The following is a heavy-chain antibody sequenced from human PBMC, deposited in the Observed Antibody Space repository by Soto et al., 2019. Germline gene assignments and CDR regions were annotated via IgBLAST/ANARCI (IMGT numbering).Heavy chain of an antibody. CDR1: GFTCSHYW. CDR2: IKQDGGEE. V-gene: IGHV3-7*05. CDR3: GGDWSSSWQPIFDY. J-gene: IGHJ4*02. D-gene: IGHD6-13*01. Sequence: EVQLEESGGGLVQPGGSLRLSCAASGFTCSHYWMSWVRQAPGKGLVWVAKIKQDGGEEYYVDSVKGRFTIARDNARNSLYLQMNSLRAEATAVYYCGGDWSSSWQPIFDYWGQGTLLTVSS.